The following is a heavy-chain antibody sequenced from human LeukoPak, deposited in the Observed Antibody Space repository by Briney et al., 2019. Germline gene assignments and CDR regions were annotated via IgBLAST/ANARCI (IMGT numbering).Heavy chain of an antibody. CDR1: GFTFSNVW. CDR2: IKQDGSEK. D-gene: IGHD3-10*01. Sequence: EGSLRLSCAASGFTFSNVWMSWVRQAPGKGLEWVANIKQDGSEKNYVDSVEGRFTISRDNAKNSLYLQMNSLRVEDTAVYYCGRYGQVPIDWGQGTLVTVSS. V-gene: IGHV3-7*03. J-gene: IGHJ4*02. CDR3: GRYGQVPID.